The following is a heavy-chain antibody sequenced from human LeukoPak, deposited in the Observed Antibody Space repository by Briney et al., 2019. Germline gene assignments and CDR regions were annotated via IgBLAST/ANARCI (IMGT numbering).Heavy chain of an antibody. CDR3: AKDVGDIVVVVAATPVLFSYWFDP. J-gene: IGHJ5*02. CDR1: GFTFSSYA. V-gene: IGHV3-23*01. D-gene: IGHD2-15*01. CDR2: ISGSGGST. Sequence: GGSLRLSCAASGFTFSSYAMSWVRQAPGKGLEWVSAISGSGGSTYYADSAKGRFTISRDNSKNTLYLQMNSLRPEDTAVYYCAKDVGDIVVVVAATPVLFSYWFDPWGQGTLVTVSS.